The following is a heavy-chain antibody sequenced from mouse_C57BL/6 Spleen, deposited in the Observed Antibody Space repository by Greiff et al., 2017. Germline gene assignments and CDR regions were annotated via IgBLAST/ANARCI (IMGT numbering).Heavy chain of an antibody. V-gene: IGHV1-82*01. CDR2: IYPGDGDT. D-gene: IGHD1-1*01. Sequence: VQLQQSGPELVKPGASVKISCKASGYAFSSSWMNWVKQRPGKGLEWIGRIYPGDGDTNYNGKFKGKATLTADKSSSTAYMQLSSLTSEDSAVYFCARNKDYGSSYTWFAYWGQGTLVTVSA. CDR3: ARNKDYGSSYTWFAY. J-gene: IGHJ3*01. CDR1: GYAFSSSW.